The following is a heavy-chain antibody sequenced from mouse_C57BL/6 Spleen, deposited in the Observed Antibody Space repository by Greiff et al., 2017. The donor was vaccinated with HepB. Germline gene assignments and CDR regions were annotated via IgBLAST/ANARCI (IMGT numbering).Heavy chain of an antibody. Sequence: QVQLKESGAELVKPGASVKISCKASGYAFSSYWMNWVKQRPGKGLEWIGQIYPGDGDTNYNGKFKGKATLTADKSSSTAYMQLSSLTSEDVAVYFCARSSGDSAGYVDAYWGQGTLVTVSA. V-gene: IGHV1-80*01. D-gene: IGHD3-2*02. CDR3: ARSSGDSAGYVDAY. CDR2: IYPGDGDT. CDR1: GYAFSSYW. J-gene: IGHJ3*01.